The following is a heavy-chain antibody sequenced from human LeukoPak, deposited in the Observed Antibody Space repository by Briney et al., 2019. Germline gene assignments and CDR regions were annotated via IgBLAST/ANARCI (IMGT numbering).Heavy chain of an antibody. CDR2: VSVEGIGR. D-gene: IGHD3-3*01. V-gene: IGHV3-30*14. J-gene: IGHJ6*03. Sequence: GGSLRLSCAASGFTFSSYTMYWFRQAPGKGLEWVASVSVEGIGRYFPGSVEGRFTISRDNSKNTLYLQMNSLRAEDTAVYYCARDPRYYDFWSGWDMDVWGKGTTVTVSS. CDR3: ARDPRYYDFWSGWDMDV. CDR1: GFTFSSYT.